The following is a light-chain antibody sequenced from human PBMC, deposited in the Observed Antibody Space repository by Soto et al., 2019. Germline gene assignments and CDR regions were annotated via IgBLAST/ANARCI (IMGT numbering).Light chain of an antibody. J-gene: IGLJ3*02. V-gene: IGLV2-23*01. CDR3: CSYTGSSTS. CDR1: SSDVGSYNL. Sequence: ALTQPASVSGSPGQSITMSCAGASSDVGSYNLVSWYQQYPGKAPKLIIYEGNKRPSGVSNRFSGSGSGNTASLTISGLQAEDAADYYCCSYTGSSTSFGGGTKVTVL. CDR2: EGN.